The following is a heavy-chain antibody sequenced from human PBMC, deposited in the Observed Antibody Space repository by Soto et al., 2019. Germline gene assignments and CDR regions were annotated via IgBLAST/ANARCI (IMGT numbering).Heavy chain of an antibody. J-gene: IGHJ5*02. Sequence: ASVKVSCKASGYTFTSYAMHWVRQAPGQRLEWMGWINAGNGNTKYSQKFQGRVTITRGTSASTAYMELSSLRSEDTAVYYCARDEGPYYYDSSGYYPNWFDPWGQGTLVTVSS. CDR3: ARDEGPYYYDSSGYYPNWFDP. D-gene: IGHD3-22*01. CDR2: INAGNGNT. V-gene: IGHV1-3*01. CDR1: GYTFTSYA.